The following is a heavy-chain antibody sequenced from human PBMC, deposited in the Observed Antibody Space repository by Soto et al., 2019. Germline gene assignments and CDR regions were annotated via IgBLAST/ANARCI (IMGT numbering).Heavy chain of an antibody. CDR1: GYTFSTYD. Sequence: QVQLVQSGAEVKKPGASVKVSCKASGYTFSTYDIDWVRLATGQGLEWMGSMNPNSGNTEYAQKFQGRVTMTRDTSISTAYMELSRLRSEDTAIYYCARTMGGIAAAGNDYWGQGTLVTVSS. V-gene: IGHV1-8*01. CDR3: ARTMGGIAAAGNDY. D-gene: IGHD6-13*01. J-gene: IGHJ4*02. CDR2: MNPNSGNT.